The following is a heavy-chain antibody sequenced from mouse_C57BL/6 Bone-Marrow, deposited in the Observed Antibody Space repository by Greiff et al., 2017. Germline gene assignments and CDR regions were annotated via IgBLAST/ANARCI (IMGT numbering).Heavy chain of an antibody. Sequence: EVQGVESGGGLVQPGGSLKLSCAASGFTFSDYYMYWVRQTPEKRLEWVAYISNGGGSTYYPDTVKGRFTISRDNAKNTLYLQMSRLKSEDTAMYYCARQGYDYGYAMDYWGQGTSVTVSS. D-gene: IGHD2-4*01. V-gene: IGHV5-12*01. CDR3: ARQGYDYGYAMDY. CDR2: ISNGGGST. J-gene: IGHJ4*01. CDR1: GFTFSDYY.